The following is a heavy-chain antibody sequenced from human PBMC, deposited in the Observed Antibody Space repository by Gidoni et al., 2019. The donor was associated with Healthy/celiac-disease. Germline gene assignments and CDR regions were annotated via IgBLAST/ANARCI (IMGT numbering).Heavy chain of an antibody. Sequence: QVQLVQSGAEVQKPGSSVKVYCKASGGTFSRYAISWVRQAPGQGLEWMGGIIPIFGTANDAQKFQGRVTITADESTSTAYMELSSLRSEDTAVYYCARDAPDYGDYVVWFDPWGQGTLVTVSS. CDR3: ARDAPDYGDYVVWFDP. J-gene: IGHJ5*02. CDR1: GGTFSRYA. D-gene: IGHD4-17*01. V-gene: IGHV1-69*01. CDR2: IIPIFGTA.